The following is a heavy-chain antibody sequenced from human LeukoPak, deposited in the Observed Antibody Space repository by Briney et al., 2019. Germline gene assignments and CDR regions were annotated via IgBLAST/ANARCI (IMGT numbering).Heavy chain of an antibody. D-gene: IGHD3-16*01. CDR3: AREGITLCDY. CDR2: TNPNRGGT. CDR1: GYTFTGCY. V-gene: IGHV1-2*04. Sequence: ASVKVSCKASGYTFTGCYMHWVRQAPGQGLEWMGWTNPNRGGTNYAQKYEGWVTMTRDTSISTAYMELSRLRSDDTAVYYCAREGITLCDYWGQGTLVTISS. J-gene: IGHJ4*02.